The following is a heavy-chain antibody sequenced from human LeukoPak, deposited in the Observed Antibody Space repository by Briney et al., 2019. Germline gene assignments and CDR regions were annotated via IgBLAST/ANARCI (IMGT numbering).Heavy chain of an antibody. D-gene: IGHD6-19*01. J-gene: IGHJ3*02. CDR1: GGSVSNYY. CDR3: AGEYSSGWYGGRAFDI. Sequence: PSETLSLTCTVSGGSVSNYYWSWIRQSPGKGLEWIGYIYYTETSYNPSLKSRVTISADTSKNQFSLKLSSVTAADTAVYYCAGEYSSGWYGGRAFDIWGQGTMVTVSS. CDR2: IYYTET. V-gene: IGHV4-59*02.